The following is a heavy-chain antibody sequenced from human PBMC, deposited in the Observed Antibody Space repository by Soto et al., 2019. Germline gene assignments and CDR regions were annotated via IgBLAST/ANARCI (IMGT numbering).Heavy chain of an antibody. D-gene: IGHD4-17*01. J-gene: IGHJ4*02. CDR3: TRGAYSDYGDYDY. Sequence: PGGSLRLACAASGFTFRSYLMHWVRQAPGKGLVWVSRVNSDGRSTSYADSVKGRFTISRDNAKKTLYLQMNSLRAADTAVYYCTRGAYSDYGDYDYWGRGTLVTVS. CDR1: GFTFRSYL. V-gene: IGHV3-74*01. CDR2: VNSDGRST.